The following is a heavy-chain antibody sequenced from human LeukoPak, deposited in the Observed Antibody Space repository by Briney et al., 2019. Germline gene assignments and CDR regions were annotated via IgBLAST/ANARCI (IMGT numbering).Heavy chain of an antibody. V-gene: IGHV4-39*01. Sequence: SETLSLTCTVSGGSISSSSYYWGWIRQPPGKGLEWIGSIYYSGSTYYNPSLKSRVTISVDTSKNQFSLKLSSVTAADTAVYYCARRIYYGGNQGIAFDIWGQGTMVTVSS. J-gene: IGHJ3*02. CDR1: GGSISSSSYY. CDR2: IYYSGST. CDR3: ARRIYYGGNQGIAFDI. D-gene: IGHD4-23*01.